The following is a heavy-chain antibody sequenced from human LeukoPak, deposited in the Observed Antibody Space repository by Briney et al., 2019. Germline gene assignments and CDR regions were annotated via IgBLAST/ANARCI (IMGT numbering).Heavy chain of an antibody. Sequence: PSETLSLTCTVSGGSISNYYLSWIRQPPGKGLEWIGYIYYSGTTNYNPSLKSRVTISVDTSKNQFSLNLTSVTAADTAVYYCARHPGKVAVLFDYWGRGTLVTVSS. J-gene: IGHJ4*02. CDR2: IYYSGTT. CDR3: ARHPGKVAVLFDY. D-gene: IGHD6-19*01. V-gene: IGHV4-59*08. CDR1: GGSISNYY.